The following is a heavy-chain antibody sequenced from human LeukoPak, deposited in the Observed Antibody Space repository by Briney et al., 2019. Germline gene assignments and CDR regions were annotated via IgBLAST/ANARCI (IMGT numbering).Heavy chain of an antibody. J-gene: IGHJ4*02. CDR2: IKQDGSEK. D-gene: IGHD3-22*01. V-gene: IGHV3-7*01. CDR3: ARDADSNGYYSPLGY. Sequence: GRSLRLSCAASGFTFSSYWMSWVRQAPGKGLEWVANIKQDGSEKYYVDSVKGRFTISRDNAKNSLYLQMNSLRAEDTAVYYCARDADSNGYYSPLGYWGQGTLVTVSS. CDR1: GFTFSSYW.